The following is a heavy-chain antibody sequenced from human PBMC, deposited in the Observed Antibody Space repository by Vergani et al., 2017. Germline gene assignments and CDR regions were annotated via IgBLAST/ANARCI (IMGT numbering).Heavy chain of an antibody. Sequence: DVQLVESGGDLVQPGGSLRLSCAASGFTFSSYSMNWVRQAPGKGLEWISYISTTSDTIYYADSVRGRFTISRDNAKNSLYLQMNSLRAEDTAVYYCARIPPNWLPRSYYFDYWGQGTLVTVSS. CDR1: GFTFSSYS. J-gene: IGHJ4*02. CDR2: ISTTSDTI. D-gene: IGHD3-9*01. V-gene: IGHV3-48*01. CDR3: ARIPPNWLPRSYYFDY.